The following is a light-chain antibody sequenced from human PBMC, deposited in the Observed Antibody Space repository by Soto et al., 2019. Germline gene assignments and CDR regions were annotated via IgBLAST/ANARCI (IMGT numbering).Light chain of an antibody. V-gene: IGLV2-14*01. CDR1: SSDVGGYNY. CDR2: EVS. Sequence: QSALTQPASVSGSPGQSITISCTGTSSDVGGYNYVSWYQQHPGKAPKLMIYEVSNRPSGVSNRFSGSKSGNTAPLTISGLTAGDEAVYYCSSYTSSSTYVSGTGTRVTFL. J-gene: IGLJ1*01. CDR3: SSYTSSSTYV.